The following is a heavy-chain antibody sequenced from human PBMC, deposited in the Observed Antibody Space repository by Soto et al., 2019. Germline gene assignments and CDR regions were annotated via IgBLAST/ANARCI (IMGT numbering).Heavy chain of an antibody. D-gene: IGHD6-6*01. Sequence: EVQLVESGGGLVQPGGSLRLSCAASGFTFSSYAMHWVRQAPGKGLEYVSAISSNGGSTYYANSVKGRFTISRDNSKNTLYLQMGSLRAEDMAVYYCARDRSKAARSFYYYYYMDVWGKGTTVTVSS. CDR2: ISSNGGST. J-gene: IGHJ6*03. CDR3: ARDRSKAARSFYYYYYMDV. CDR1: GFTFSSYA. V-gene: IGHV3-64*01.